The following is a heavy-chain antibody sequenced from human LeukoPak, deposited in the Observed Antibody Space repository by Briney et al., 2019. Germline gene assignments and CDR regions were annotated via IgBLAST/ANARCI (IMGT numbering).Heavy chain of an antibody. J-gene: IGHJ6*03. CDR1: GGSISSSYW. CDR2: IYHSGST. V-gene: IGHV4-4*02. Sequence: SETLSLTCGVSGGSISSSYWWSWVRQPPGKGLEWIGEIYHSGSTNYNPSLKSRVTISVDKSKNQFSLKLSSVTAADTAVYYCARGYFTMVRGEPYYYYYMDVWGKGTTVTISS. CDR3: ARGYFTMVRGEPYYYYYMDV. D-gene: IGHD3-10*01.